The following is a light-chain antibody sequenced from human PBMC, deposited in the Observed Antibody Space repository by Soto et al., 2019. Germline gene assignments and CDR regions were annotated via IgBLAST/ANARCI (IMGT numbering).Light chain of an antibody. CDR2: EVS. J-gene: IGLJ1*01. CDR3: NSYTSKSTGV. Sequence: QSALTQPASVSGSPGQSITISCTGTSRDVGGYNYVSWYQQHPGKAPKLIIYEVSNRPSGVSNRFSGSKSGNTASLTISGLQAEDEADYYCNSYTSKSTGVFGTGTKLTAL. CDR1: SRDVGGYNY. V-gene: IGLV2-14*01.